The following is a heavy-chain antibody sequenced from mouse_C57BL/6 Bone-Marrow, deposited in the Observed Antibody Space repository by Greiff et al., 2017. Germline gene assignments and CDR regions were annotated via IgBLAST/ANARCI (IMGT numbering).Heavy chain of an antibody. CDR1: GFNIKDSY. J-gene: IGHJ2*01. V-gene: IGHV14-2*01. CDR3: TRSLIYYGTNY. D-gene: IGHD1-1*01. CDR2: IDPEDGET. Sequence: EVQLQQSGAELVKPGASVKLSCTASGFNIKDSYIHWVKQRTEQGLEWLVRIDPEDGETKYAPNFQDKATITADTSSNTAYLPLSSLTSEDTAVYYCTRSLIYYGTNYWGQGTTLTVSS.